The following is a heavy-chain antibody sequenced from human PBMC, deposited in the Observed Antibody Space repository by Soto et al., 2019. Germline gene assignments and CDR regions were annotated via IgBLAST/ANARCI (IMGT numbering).Heavy chain of an antibody. CDR3: AYSSTPFDY. V-gene: IGHV3-30*03. Sequence: GGSLRLSCAASGFSFSFYGMHWVRQAPGKGLEWVTVISYDGNNQYYADSVKGRFTISRDNSKNTLYLQMNSLRAEDTAVYYCAYSSTPFDYWGQGTLVTVSS. CDR1: GFSFSFYG. CDR2: ISYDGNNQ. J-gene: IGHJ4*02. D-gene: IGHD6-13*01.